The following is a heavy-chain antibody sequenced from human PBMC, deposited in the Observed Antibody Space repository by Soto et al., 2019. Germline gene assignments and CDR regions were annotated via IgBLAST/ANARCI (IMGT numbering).Heavy chain of an antibody. Sequence: TLVVTCAGCGCSVNTAGYSWSLIRQPPGKGLEWIGYIYYTGSTYYKPSLKSRVTISVDTSKSQFSLRLSSVTAAGTAVYLCARDGRADGFFQHWGQGALVTVSS. CDR1: GCSVNTAGYS. J-gene: IGHJ1*01. V-gene: IGHV4-31*02. CDR2: IYYTGST. CDR3: ARDGRADGFFQH.